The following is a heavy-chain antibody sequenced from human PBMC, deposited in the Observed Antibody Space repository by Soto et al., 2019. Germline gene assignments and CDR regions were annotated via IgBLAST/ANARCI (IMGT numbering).Heavy chain of an antibody. CDR1: GFTFSSYS. D-gene: IGHD5-12*01. Sequence: GGSLRLSCAASGFTFSSYSMNWVRQAPGKGLEWVSSISSSSSYIYYADSVKGRFTISRDNAKNSLYLQMNSLRAEDTAVYYCARLYSGYDYGFPFDYWGQGTLVTVSS. CDR2: ISSSSSYI. CDR3: ARLYSGYDYGFPFDY. V-gene: IGHV3-21*01. J-gene: IGHJ4*02.